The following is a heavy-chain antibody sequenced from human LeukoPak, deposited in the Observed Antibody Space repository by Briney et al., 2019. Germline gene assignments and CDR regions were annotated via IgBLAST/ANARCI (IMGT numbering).Heavy chain of an antibody. CDR3: AKVRYGGYYYYFDY. Sequence: GGSLRLSCAASGFTFSSYGMHWVRQAPGKGLEWVAVISYDGSNKYYADSVKGRFTISRDNSKNTLYLQMNSLRAEDTAVYYCAKVRYGGYYYYFDYWGRGTLVTVSS. CDR1: GFTFSSYG. D-gene: IGHD5-12*01. CDR2: ISYDGSNK. J-gene: IGHJ4*02. V-gene: IGHV3-30*18.